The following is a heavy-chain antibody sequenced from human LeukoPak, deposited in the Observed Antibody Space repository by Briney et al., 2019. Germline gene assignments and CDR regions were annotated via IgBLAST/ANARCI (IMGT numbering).Heavy chain of an antibody. V-gene: IGHV4-4*07. Sequence: SETLSLTCTVSGGSISSYYWSWIRQPAGKGLEWIGRIYTSGSTNYSPSLKSRVTMSVDTSKNQFSLKLSSVTAADTAVYYCARGSRRTSTDYFDYWGQGTLVTVSS. D-gene: IGHD4-17*01. CDR3: ARGSRRTSTDYFDY. J-gene: IGHJ4*02. CDR1: GGSISSYY. CDR2: IYTSGST.